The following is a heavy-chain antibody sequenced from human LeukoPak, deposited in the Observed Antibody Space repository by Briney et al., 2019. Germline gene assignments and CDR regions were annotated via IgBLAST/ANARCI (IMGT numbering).Heavy chain of an antibody. D-gene: IGHD3-22*01. CDR1: GGSISSGSYY. CDR3: ASLKNYYDSSGYLVTDAFDI. Sequence: PSETLSLTCTVSGGSISSGSYYWTWIRQPAGKGLEYIGRIYTSGSTSYNPSLKSRVTISVDTSKNQFSLKLSSVTAAETAVYYCASLKNYYDSSGYLVTDAFDIWGQGTMVTVSS. J-gene: IGHJ3*02. V-gene: IGHV4-61*02. CDR2: IYTSGST.